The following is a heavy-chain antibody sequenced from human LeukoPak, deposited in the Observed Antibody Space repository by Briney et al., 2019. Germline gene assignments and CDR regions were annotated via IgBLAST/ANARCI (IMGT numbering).Heavy chain of an antibody. CDR2: ISYDGSNK. CDR3: AKDSFFCSGGSCAPLDY. CDR1: GFTFSSYG. J-gene: IGHJ4*02. D-gene: IGHD2-15*01. V-gene: IGHV3-30*18. Sequence: GGSLRLSCAASGFTFSSYGMHWVRQAPGKGLEWVAVISYDGSNKYYADSVKGRFTISRDNSKNTLYLQMNSLRAEDTAVYYCAKDSFFCSGGSCAPLDYWGQGTLVTVSS.